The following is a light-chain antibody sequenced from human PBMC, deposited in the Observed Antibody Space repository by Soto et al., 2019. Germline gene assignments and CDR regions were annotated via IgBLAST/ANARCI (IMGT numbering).Light chain of an antibody. V-gene: IGKV1-39*01. CDR2: AAS. CDR1: QNISTY. CDR3: QQSYSSPLT. J-gene: IGKJ4*01. Sequence: DIPVTQSPSSLSTSVGARVTITCRTSQNISTYLNWYQHKPGKAPNLLIYAASNLQIGVPSRFSGSGSGTDFTLTINSLQPEDFATYYCQQSYSSPLTFGGGTKVELK.